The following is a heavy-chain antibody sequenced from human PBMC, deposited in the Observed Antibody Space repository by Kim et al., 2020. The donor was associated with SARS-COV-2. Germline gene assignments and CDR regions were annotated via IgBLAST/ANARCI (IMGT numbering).Heavy chain of an antibody. Sequence: ASVKVSCKASGYTFTSYYMHWVRQAPGQGLEWMGIINPSGGSTTYAQNFQGRVTMTRDTSTSTVYMELSSLRSEDTAVYYCARDTRGGTYDYWGQGTLVTVSS. D-gene: IGHD1-1*01. CDR1: GYTFTSYY. CDR3: ARDTRGGTYDY. V-gene: IGHV1-46*01. CDR2: INPSGGST. J-gene: IGHJ4*02.